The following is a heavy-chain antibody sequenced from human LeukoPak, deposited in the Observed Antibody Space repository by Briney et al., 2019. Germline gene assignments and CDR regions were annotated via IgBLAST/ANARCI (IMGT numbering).Heavy chain of an antibody. CDR1: GFTFDDYA. V-gene: IGHV3-9*03. CDR3: AKGVRGYYDGSGYYFDY. Sequence: TGRSLRLSXAASGFTFDDYAMHWVRQAPGKGLEWVSGISWNSGSICYADSVKGRFTISRDNAKNSLYLQMNSLRAEDMALYYCAKGVRGYYDGSGYYFDYWGQGTLVTVSS. J-gene: IGHJ4*02. D-gene: IGHD3-22*01. CDR2: ISWNSGSI.